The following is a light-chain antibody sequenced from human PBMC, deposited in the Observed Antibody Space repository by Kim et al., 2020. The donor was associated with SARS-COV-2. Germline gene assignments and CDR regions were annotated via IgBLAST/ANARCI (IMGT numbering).Light chain of an antibody. J-gene: IGLJ2*01. CDR2: AKD. V-gene: IGLV3-19*01. CDR3: TSRDSRGKVV. Sequence: SSELTQDPAVYVALGQTVRITCQGDSLRKYYTTWYQQKARQAPVLVFYAKDKRPSGVPDRFSGSTSGNTASLTITGAQAADEADYYCTSRDSRGKVVFGGGTKVTVL. CDR1: SLRKYY.